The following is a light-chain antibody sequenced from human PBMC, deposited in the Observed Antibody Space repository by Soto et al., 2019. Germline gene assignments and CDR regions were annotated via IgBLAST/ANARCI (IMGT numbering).Light chain of an antibody. J-gene: IGKJ5*01. Sequence: EVVLTQSPATLSLSPGERATLSCRASENVRTFVDWYQQKPGQAPRLLIYDASKRATGIPDRFSGSGSGTDFTLTISGLDPEDFAVYYCQQYDNSPMTFGQGTRLEI. CDR2: DAS. CDR3: QQYDNSPMT. V-gene: IGKV3-11*01. CDR1: ENVRTF.